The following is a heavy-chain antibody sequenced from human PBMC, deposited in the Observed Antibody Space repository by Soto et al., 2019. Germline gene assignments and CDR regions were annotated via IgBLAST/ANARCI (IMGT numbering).Heavy chain of an antibody. Sequence: QVQLQESGPGLVKPSQTLSLTCTVSGGSISSGGYYWSWIRQYPGKGLEWIGYIYYSGSTYYNPSLKSRVTISVDTSNNQFSLKLSFVTAADTAVYYCAREEVAYDDSGSYNWFDPWGQGILVTVSS. CDR1: GGSISSGGYY. V-gene: IGHV4-31*03. D-gene: IGHD3-10*01. CDR2: IYYSGST. J-gene: IGHJ5*02. CDR3: AREEVAYDDSGSYNWFDP.